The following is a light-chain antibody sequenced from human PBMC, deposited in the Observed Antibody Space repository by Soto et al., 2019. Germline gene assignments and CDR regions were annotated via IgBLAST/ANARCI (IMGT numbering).Light chain of an antibody. V-gene: IGLV2-23*01. CDR2: EGS. CDR1: SSDVGTYNL. Sequence: QAVSVSGSPGQSITISCTGTSSDVGTYNLVSWYQQHPGKAPKLMIYEGSKRPSGVSDRFSGSKSGNTASLTISGLQAEDEADYYCCSYAGGRTYVFGTGTKLTVL. J-gene: IGLJ1*01. CDR3: CSYAGGRTYV.